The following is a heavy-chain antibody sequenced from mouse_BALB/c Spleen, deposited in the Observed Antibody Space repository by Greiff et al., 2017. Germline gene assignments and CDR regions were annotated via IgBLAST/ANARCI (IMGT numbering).Heavy chain of an antibody. CDR2: ISDGGSYT. CDR3: ARGVYYDYDDGGYYAMDY. J-gene: IGHJ4*01. D-gene: IGHD2-4*01. CDR1: GFTFSDYY. Sequence: EVQGVESGGGLVKPGGSLKLSCAASGFTFSDYYMYWVRQTPEKRLEWVATISDGGSYTYYPDSVKGRFTISRDNAKNNLYLQMSSLKSEDTAMYYCARGVYYDYDDGGYYAMDYWGQGTSVTVSS. V-gene: IGHV5-4*02.